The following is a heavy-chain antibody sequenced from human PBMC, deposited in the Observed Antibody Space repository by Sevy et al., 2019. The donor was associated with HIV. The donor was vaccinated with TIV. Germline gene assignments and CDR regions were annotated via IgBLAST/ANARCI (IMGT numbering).Heavy chain of an antibody. V-gene: IGHV1-18*04. Sequence: ASVKVSCKTSGYTFTSYGISWVRQAPGQGLEWMGWISAYNGNTNYAQKFQGRVTLTTDTSTSTAYMELRSLRSDDTAVYYCARDHPGNQHLGPWGQGTLVTVSS. D-gene: IGHD6-13*01. CDR3: ARDHPGNQHLGP. CDR1: GYTFTSYG. J-gene: IGHJ5*02. CDR2: ISAYNGNT.